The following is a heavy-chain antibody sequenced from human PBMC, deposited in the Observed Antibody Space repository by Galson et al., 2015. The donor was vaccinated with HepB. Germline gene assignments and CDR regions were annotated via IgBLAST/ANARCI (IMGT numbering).Heavy chain of an antibody. Sequence: QSGAEVKKPGESLKISCKGSGYSFTSYWIGWVRQMPGKGLEWMGIIYPGDSNTRYSPSFQGQVTISADTSISTAYMELSRLRSDDTAVYYCARALKWLTPPWGQGTLVTVSS. CDR1: GYSFTSYW. CDR3: ARALKWLTPP. CDR2: IYPGDSNT. D-gene: IGHD5-12*01. J-gene: IGHJ5*02. V-gene: IGHV5-51*01.